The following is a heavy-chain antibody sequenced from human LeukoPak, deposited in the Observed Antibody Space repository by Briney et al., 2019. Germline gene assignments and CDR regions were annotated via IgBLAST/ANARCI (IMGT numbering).Heavy chain of an antibody. J-gene: IGHJ4*02. CDR1: GYTFTSYA. CDR3: ARVAGSYYDGDFDY. V-gene: IGHV1-3*01. D-gene: IGHD1-26*01. CDR2: INAGNGNT. Sequence: ASVKVSCKASGYTFTSYAMHWVRRAPGQRLEWMGWINAGNGNTKYSQKFQGRVTITRDTSASTAYMELSSLRSEDTAVYYCARVAGSYYDGDFDYWGQGTLVTVSS.